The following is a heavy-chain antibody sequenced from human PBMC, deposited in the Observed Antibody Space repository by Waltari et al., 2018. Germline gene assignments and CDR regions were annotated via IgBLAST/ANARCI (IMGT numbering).Heavy chain of an antibody. CDR2: ITTSSTYM. CDR1: GSSFRRYY. V-gene: IGHV3-21*01. Sequence: EVPLVESGGGLVRPGGSLRVACVASGSSFRRYYMALVRQAPGKGLEWVSSITTSSTYMYYVDSLKGRFTISRDDAKNSLFLQMNSLRAEDTAVYYCARDLIEPAAIGNYYYGMDVWGQGTTVTVSS. D-gene: IGHD2-2*01. J-gene: IGHJ6*02. CDR3: ARDLIEPAAIGNYYYGMDV.